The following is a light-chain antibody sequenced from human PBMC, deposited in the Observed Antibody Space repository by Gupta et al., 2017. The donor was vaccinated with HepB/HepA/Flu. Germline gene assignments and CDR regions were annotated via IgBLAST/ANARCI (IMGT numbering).Light chain of an antibody. Sequence: EVVITQSPATLSVSPGERFTVSCRASQSVRSKLAWYQQKPGEAPRLLIYDASTRATGIPARFSGSGSGTDFTLTISGLQPEDFAVYSCQQYNEWHRTFGGGTKVEIK. J-gene: IGKJ4*01. CDR1: QSVRSK. CDR3: QQYNEWHRT. V-gene: IGKV3-15*01. CDR2: DAS.